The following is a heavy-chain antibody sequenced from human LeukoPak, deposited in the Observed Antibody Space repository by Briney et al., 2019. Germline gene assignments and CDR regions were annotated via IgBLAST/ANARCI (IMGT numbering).Heavy chain of an antibody. CDR2: ISGSGGST. Sequence: VGSLRLSCAASGFTFSSYAMSWVRQAPGKGLEWVSAISGSGGSTYYADSAKGRFTISRDNSKNTLYLQMNSLRAEDTAVYYCAKDRRFLDPIDYWGQGTLVTVSS. CDR1: GFTFSSYA. J-gene: IGHJ4*02. D-gene: IGHD3-3*01. V-gene: IGHV3-23*01. CDR3: AKDRRFLDPIDY.